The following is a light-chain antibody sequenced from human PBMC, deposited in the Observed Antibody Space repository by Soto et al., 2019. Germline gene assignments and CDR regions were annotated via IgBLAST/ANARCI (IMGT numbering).Light chain of an antibody. J-gene: IGLJ2*01. V-gene: IGLV2-8*01. CDR2: DVT. CDR1: SSDVGGFDY. CDR3: SSYGGANNLI. Sequence: QSVLTQPPSASGSPGQSVTISCTGTSSDVGGFDYVSWYQKHPGKAPKVIIYDVTKRPSGVPDRFSGSKSGNTASLTVSGLQPDDEADYYCSSYGGANNLIFGGGTKLTVL.